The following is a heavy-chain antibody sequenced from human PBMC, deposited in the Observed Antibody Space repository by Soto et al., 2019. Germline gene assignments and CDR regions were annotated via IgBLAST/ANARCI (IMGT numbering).Heavy chain of an antibody. V-gene: IGHV3-23*01. CDR2: ISGSGGST. D-gene: IGHD3-9*01. J-gene: IGHJ4*02. Sequence: PGGSLRLSCAASGFTFSSYAMSWVRQAPGKGLEWVSAISGSGGSTYYADSVKGRFTISRDNSKNTLYLQMNSLRAEDTAVYYCAKIPSQAYYDILTGPLDYWGQGTLVTVSS. CDR3: AKIPSQAYYDILTGPLDY. CDR1: GFTFSSYA.